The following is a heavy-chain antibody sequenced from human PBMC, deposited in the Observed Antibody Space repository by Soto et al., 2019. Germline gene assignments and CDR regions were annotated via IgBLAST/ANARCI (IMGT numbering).Heavy chain of an antibody. J-gene: IGHJ6*02. CDR2: IYTSGST. CDR1: GGSISSYY. V-gene: IGHV4-4*07. CDR3: ARGGSNPYYYYYGMDV. Sequence: LSLTCTVSGGSISSYYWSWIRQPAGKGLEWIGRIYTSGSTNYNPSLKSRVTMSVDTSKNQFSLKLSSVTAADTAVYYCARGGSNPYYYYYGMDVWGQGTTVTVSS. D-gene: IGHD4-4*01.